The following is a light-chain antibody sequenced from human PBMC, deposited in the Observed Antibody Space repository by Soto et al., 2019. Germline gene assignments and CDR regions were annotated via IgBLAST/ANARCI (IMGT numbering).Light chain of an antibody. CDR2: GAS. CDR3: QQNNKWPPVT. CDR1: QTISND. J-gene: IGKJ4*01. Sequence: EVVMTQSPATVSVSPGEGVTLSCRASQTISNDLAWYQQKPGQAPRLLIYGASTRATGVPARFSGGGSGTEFTLTISSLQSEDFAFYYCQQNNKWPPVTFGGGNKLEIK. V-gene: IGKV3-15*01.